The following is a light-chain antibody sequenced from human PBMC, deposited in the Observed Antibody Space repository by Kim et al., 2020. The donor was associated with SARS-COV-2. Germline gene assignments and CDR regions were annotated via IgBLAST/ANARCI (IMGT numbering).Light chain of an antibody. V-gene: IGKV2-28*01. CDR3: MQALQTPYS. Sequence: DIVMTQSPLSLPVTPGEPASISCGSSQSLLHSNGYNYLDWYLQKPGQSPQLLIYLGSNRASGVPDRFSGSGSGTDFTLKISRVEAEDVGVYYCMQALQTPYSFGQGTKLEI. CDR1: QSLLHSNGYNY. J-gene: IGKJ2*03. CDR2: LGS.